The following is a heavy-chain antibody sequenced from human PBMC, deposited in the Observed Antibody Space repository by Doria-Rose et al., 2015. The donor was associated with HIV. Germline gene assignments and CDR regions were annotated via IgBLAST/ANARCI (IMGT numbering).Heavy chain of an antibody. V-gene: IGHV2-26*01. CDR3: ARIKSSKWYHKYYFDF. CDR1: GVSLSSPGMG. Sequence: QVTLKESGPVLEKPTETLTLTCTVSGVSLSSPGMGVSWIRQPPGKALEWLANIFSDDDRSYNTSLKSRLTISRGTSKSQVVLTMTDMDPVDTATYYCARIKSSKWYHKYYFDFWGQGTLVIVSA. CDR2: IFSDDDR. D-gene: IGHD6-13*01. J-gene: IGHJ4*02.